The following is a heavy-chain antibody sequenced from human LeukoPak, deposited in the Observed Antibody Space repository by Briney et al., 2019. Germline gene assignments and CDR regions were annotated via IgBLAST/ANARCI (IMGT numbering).Heavy chain of an antibody. J-gene: IGHJ4*02. CDR1: GFTFTNAW. D-gene: IGHD6-13*01. Sequence: GGSLRLSCAAYGFTFTNAWMSWVRRAPGKGLEWVGRIKSNPDGGTTDYAAPVKGRFTISRDDSKNTLYLQMNSLITEDTAVYYCTTAAAGTSYWGQGTLVTVSS. V-gene: IGHV3-15*01. CDR2: IKSNPDGGTT. CDR3: TTAAAGTSY.